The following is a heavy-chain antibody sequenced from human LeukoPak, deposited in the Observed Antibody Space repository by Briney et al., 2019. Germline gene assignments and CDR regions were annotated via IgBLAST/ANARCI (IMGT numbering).Heavy chain of an antibody. CDR3: ARDSEWFGESVAYFDY. Sequence: GGSLRLSCAASGFTFSSYAMHWVRQAPGKGLEWVAVISYDGSNKYYADSVKGRFTISRDNSKNTLYLQMNSLRAEDTAVYYCARDSEWFGESVAYFDYWGQGTLVTVSS. CDR1: GFTFSSYA. CDR2: ISYDGSNK. J-gene: IGHJ4*02. V-gene: IGHV3-30*04. D-gene: IGHD3-10*01.